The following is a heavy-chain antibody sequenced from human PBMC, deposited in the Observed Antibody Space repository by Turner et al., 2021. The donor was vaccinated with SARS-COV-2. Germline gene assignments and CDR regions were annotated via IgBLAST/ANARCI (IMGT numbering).Heavy chain of an antibody. CDR2: INSDGSST. J-gene: IGHJ4*02. CDR3: ARDCSSTNCYRSGFNY. Sequence: EVQLVASGGGLVQPGGSLRLSCAASGFTFSNYWMHWVRQAPGKGLVWVSRINSDGSSTSYADSVKGRFTISRDNAKNTLYLQMNSLRAEDTAVYYCARDCSSTNCYRSGFNYWGQGTLVTVSS. V-gene: IGHV3-74*01. D-gene: IGHD2-2*02. CDR1: GFTFSNYW.